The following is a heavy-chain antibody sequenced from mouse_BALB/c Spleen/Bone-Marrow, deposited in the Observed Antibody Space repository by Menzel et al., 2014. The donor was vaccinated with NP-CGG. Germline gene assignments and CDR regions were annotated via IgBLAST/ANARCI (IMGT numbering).Heavy chain of an antibody. Sequence: VQLQQSGPGLVAPSQSLSITCTVSGFSFTGFGINWIRQPPGKGLEWLGMIWGDGTTDYNSALKSRLSIKKDNSKSQVFLKMNSLQAGDTARYYCAREKYGNYYAMDYWGQGTSVTVSS. CDR1: GFSFTGFG. D-gene: IGHD2-10*02. CDR3: AREKYGNYYAMDY. CDR2: IWGDGTT. J-gene: IGHJ4*01. V-gene: IGHV2-6-7*01.